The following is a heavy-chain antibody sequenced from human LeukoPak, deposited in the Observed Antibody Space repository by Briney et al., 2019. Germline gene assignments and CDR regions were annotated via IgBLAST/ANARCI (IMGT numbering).Heavy chain of an antibody. Sequence: PGGSLRLSCAASGFTFSSYAMSWVRQAPGKGLEWVSAISGSGGSTYYADSVKGRFTISRDNSKNTLYLQMNSLRAEDTAVYYCAKDGYDYYYYYMDVWGKGNPVTVSS. CDR2: ISGSGGST. D-gene: IGHD1-1*01. CDR3: AKDGYDYYYYYMDV. CDR1: GFTFSSYA. J-gene: IGHJ6*03. V-gene: IGHV3-23*01.